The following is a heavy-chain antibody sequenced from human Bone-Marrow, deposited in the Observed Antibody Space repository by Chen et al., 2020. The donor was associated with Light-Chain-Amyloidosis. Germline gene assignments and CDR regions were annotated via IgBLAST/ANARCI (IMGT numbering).Heavy chain of an antibody. D-gene: IGHD1-20*01. CDR2: INGDGGWT. J-gene: IGHJ3*02. CDR3: AREKITGPRQSDALDI. Sequence: EAQLVESGGGLVQPGGSLRLSCAASGLSLRSYWMHWVRQVPGKGLVWVSRINGDGGWTNYAGSVKGRVTISKDNAKNTLYLQMNYLSAEDTAVYYCAREKITGPRQSDALDIWGQGTMVTVSS. CDR1: GLSLRSYW. V-gene: IGHV3-74*01.